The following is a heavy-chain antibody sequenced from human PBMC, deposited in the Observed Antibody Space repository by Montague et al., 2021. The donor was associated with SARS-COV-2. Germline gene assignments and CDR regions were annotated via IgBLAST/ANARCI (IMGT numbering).Heavy chain of an antibody. CDR3: ARALFSRRGVYITTYYYSYYMDA. Sequence: SETLSLTCAVYGGSLSGSYWSWIRQSPGKGLELIWEVNHSGVTNYNPSLKSRVAISVDTSKNQFSLKLNSVTAADTAVYYCARALFSRRGVYITTYYYSYYMDAWGTGTTVTVSS. V-gene: IGHV4-34*01. D-gene: IGHD3-10*01. J-gene: IGHJ6*03. CDR1: GGSLSGSY. CDR2: VNHSGVT.